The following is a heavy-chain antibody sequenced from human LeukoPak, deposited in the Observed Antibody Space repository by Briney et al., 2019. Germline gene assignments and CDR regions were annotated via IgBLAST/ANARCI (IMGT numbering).Heavy chain of an antibody. CDR2: IYTSGST. CDR1: GGSISSSSYY. J-gene: IGHJ4*02. D-gene: IGHD3-10*01. CDR3: ARVRSYYGSVTGKSYYFDY. Sequence: SETLSLTCTVSGGSISSSSYYWGWIRQPPGKGLEWIGRIYTSGSTNYNPSLKSRVTISVDTSKNQFSLKLSSVTAADTAVYYCARVRSYYGSVTGKSYYFDYWGQGTLVTVSS. V-gene: IGHV4-39*07.